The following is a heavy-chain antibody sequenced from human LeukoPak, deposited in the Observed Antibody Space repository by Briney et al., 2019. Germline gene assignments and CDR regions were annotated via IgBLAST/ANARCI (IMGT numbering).Heavy chain of an antibody. J-gene: IGHJ5*02. Sequence: SETLSLTCTVSGGSISSSIYYWGWIRQPPGKGLEWIGSIYYSGSTYYNPSLKSRVTISVDTSKNQFSLKLSSVTAADTAVYYCARHPGYCSSTSCQNWFDPWGQGTLVTVSS. D-gene: IGHD2-2*01. CDR2: IYYSGST. V-gene: IGHV4-39*01. CDR3: ARHPGYCSSTSCQNWFDP. CDR1: GGSISSSIYY.